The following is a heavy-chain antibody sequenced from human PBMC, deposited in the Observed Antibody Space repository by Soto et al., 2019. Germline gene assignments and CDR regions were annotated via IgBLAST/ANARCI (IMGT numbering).Heavy chain of an antibody. CDR2: INPNSGGT. V-gene: IGHV1-2*02. D-gene: IGHD3-22*01. CDR3: SLSSGLTRPFDY. CDR1: GYTFTGYY. Sequence: GASVKVSCKASGYTFTGYYMHWVRQAPGQGLEWMGWINPNSGGTNYAQKFQGRVTMTRDTSISTAYMELSRLRSDDTAVYYCSLSSGLTRPFDYWGQGTLVTVSS. J-gene: IGHJ4*02.